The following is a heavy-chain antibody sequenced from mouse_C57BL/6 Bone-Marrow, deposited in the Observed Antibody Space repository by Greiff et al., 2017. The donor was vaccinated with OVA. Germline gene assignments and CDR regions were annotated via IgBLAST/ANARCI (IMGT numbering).Heavy chain of an antibody. D-gene: IGHD1-1*01. CDR3: ARGSSPYYAMDY. J-gene: IGHJ4*01. V-gene: IGHV1-80*01. CDR2: IYPGDGDT. Sequence: VKLQESGAELVKPGASVKISCKASGYAFSSYWMNWVKQRPGKGLEWIGQIYPGDGDTNYNGKFKGKATLTADKSSSTAYMQLSSLTSEDSAVYFCARGSSPYYAMDYWGQGTSVTVSS. CDR1: GYAFSSYW.